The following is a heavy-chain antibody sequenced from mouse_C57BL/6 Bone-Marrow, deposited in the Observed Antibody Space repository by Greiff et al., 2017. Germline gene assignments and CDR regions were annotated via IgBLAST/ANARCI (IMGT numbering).Heavy chain of an antibody. V-gene: IGHV1-59*01. J-gene: IGHJ2*01. Sequence: QVQLQQPGAELVRPGTSVKLSCKASGYTFTSYWMHWVKQRPGQGLEWIGVIDPSDSYTNYNHKFKGKATLTVDTSSSTAYMQLSSLTAEDSAVYYCARSGWLLLYWGQGTTLTVSS. CDR2: IDPSDSYT. CDR1: GYTFTSYW. D-gene: IGHD2-3*01. CDR3: ARSGWLLLY.